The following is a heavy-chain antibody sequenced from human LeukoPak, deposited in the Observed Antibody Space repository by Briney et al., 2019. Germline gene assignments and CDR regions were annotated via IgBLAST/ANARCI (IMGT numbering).Heavy chain of an antibody. Sequence: SETLSLTCTVSGGSISNNNYYWAWIRQPPGKGLECIGSIYYSGSPYYNPSLKSRVTISVDTSKDQFSLRLSSVTAADTAVYYCATWRTAKTGFDYWGQGTLVTVSS. CDR1: GGSISNNNYY. CDR3: ATWRTAKTGFDY. V-gene: IGHV4-39*01. J-gene: IGHJ4*02. CDR2: IYYSGSP. D-gene: IGHD1-1*01.